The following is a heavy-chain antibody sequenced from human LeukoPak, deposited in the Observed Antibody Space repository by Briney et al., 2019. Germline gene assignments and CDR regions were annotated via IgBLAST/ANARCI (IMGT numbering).Heavy chain of an antibody. J-gene: IGHJ4*02. CDR3: ARDQCSGPNCQVALDY. D-gene: IGHD2-2*01. Sequence: GGSLRVSCAASGFTFSSYWMHWVRQGPGKGLVWVSRVNSDGSRTSYADSVKSRFTISRDNAKNTLYLQMNSLRAEDTAVYYCARDQCSGPNCQVALDYWGQGTLVTVSS. CDR1: GFTFSSYW. CDR2: VNSDGSRT. V-gene: IGHV3-74*01.